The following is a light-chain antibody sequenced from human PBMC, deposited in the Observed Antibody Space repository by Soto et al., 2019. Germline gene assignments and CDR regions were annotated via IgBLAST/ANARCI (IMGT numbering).Light chain of an antibody. V-gene: IGKV1-39*01. CDR1: QAIDRW. Sequence: DIQMTHSPSSLSASVGDRVTITCRASQAIDRWLAWYQQKPGKAPKVLIYAASSLRSGVPSRFRGSGSGTDFTLTISSLQPEDFATYFCQQSYSTPRTFGQGTKVDIK. CDR3: QQSYSTPRT. J-gene: IGKJ1*01. CDR2: AAS.